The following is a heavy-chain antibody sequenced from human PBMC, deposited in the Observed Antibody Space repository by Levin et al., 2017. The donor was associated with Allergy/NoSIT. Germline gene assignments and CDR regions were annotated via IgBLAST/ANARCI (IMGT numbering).Heavy chain of an antibody. CDR2: ISTGGSTI. D-gene: IGHD3-10*01. J-gene: IGHJ4*02. CDR3: ARPYYGSGSYFSAIGY. Sequence: GGSLRLSCAASGFTFSDYYMSWIRQAPGKGLEWVSYISTGGSTIYYADSVKGRFTISRDNAKNSLYLQMNSLRAEDTAVYYCARPYYGSGSYFSAIGYWGQGTLVTVSS. V-gene: IGHV3-11*01. CDR1: GFTFSDYY.